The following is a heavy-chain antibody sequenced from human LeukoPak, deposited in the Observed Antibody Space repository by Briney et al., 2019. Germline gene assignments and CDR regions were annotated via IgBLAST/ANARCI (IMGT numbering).Heavy chain of an antibody. CDR2: ISAYNGNT. D-gene: IGHD6-13*01. Sequence: ASVKVSCKASGYTFTSYGISWVRQAPGQGLEWMGWISAYNGNTNYAQKLQGRVTMTTDTSTSTAYMELRSLRSDDTAVYYCATSYGSSGRGWFDPWGQGTLVTVSS. CDR1: GYTFTSYG. J-gene: IGHJ5*02. CDR3: ATSYGSSGRGWFDP. V-gene: IGHV1-18*01.